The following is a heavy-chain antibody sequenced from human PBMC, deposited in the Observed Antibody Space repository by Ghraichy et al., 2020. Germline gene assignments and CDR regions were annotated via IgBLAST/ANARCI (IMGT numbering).Heavy chain of an antibody. J-gene: IGHJ4*02. CDR3: AHMGRSDIVATKGICAPFDY. D-gene: IGHD5-12*01. CDR1: GFSLSTRGVG. CDR2: IYWDDDK. Sequence: SGPTLVKPTQTLTLTCTFSGFSLSTRGVGVGWIRQPPGKALEWLALIYWDDDKRYSPSLKSRLTITKDTSKNQVVLTMTNMDPVDTATYYCAHMGRSDIVATKGICAPFDYWGQGTLVTVSS. V-gene: IGHV2-5*02.